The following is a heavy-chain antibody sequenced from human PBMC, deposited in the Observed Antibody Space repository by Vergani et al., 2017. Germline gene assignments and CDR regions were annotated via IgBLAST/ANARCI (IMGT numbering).Heavy chain of an antibody. D-gene: IGHD3-22*01. J-gene: IGHJ4*02. CDR3: ARISYDTTPCLQGGYDC. CDR1: GFTFSACP. Sequence: VQLVESGGGVVQPGGSVRLSCAASGFTFSACPMTWVRQAPGKGLEWVSAISARYPSTYYADSVKGRFTISRDNSKNMLYLQMNSLRAEDTAVYYCARISYDTTPCLQGGYDCWGQGTLVSVCS. CDR2: ISARYPST. V-gene: IGHV3-23*04.